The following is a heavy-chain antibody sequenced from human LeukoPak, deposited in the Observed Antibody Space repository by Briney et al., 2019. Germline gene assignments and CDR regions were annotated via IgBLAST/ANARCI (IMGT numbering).Heavy chain of an antibody. CDR2: ISFDGSDK. V-gene: IGHV3-30*03. CDR3: ARDLTGGRDY. D-gene: IGHD3-16*01. CDR1: GFTFSSYG. Sequence: PGGSLRLSCAASGFTFSSYGMHWVRQAPGKGLEWVAVISFDGSDKYYADSVKGRFTISRDNSKNTLYLQMNSLRTEDTGVYYCARDLTGGRDYWGQGTLFTVSS. J-gene: IGHJ4*02.